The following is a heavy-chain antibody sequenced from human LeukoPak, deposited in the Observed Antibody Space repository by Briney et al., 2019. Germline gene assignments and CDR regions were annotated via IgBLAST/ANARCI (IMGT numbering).Heavy chain of an antibody. CDR1: GGSLSSSNYY. J-gene: IGHJ1*01. Sequence: SETLSLTCTVSGGSLSSSNYYWGWVRQPPGKGLEWFGSIYYSGTTFYKPALKSRVPISVDTSKNQVSLKLSSVPAADTPVYYCAGEITSGLHHWGQGTLVTVSS. CDR3: AGEITSGLHH. CDR2: IYYSGTT. V-gene: IGHV4-39*01. D-gene: IGHD3-9*01.